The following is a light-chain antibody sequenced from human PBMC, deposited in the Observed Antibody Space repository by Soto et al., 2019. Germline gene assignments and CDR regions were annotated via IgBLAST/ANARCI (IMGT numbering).Light chain of an antibody. CDR2: GAT. CDR3: HQYYEFPLN. CDR1: EAVAHF. V-gene: IGKV1-16*01. J-gene: IGKJ2*01. Sequence: DIQVTQSPSSLSASVGDTVTLSCRTSEAVAHFVAWFQQRPGEAPKTLISGATVLQDGVSSRFSGSVARGNRNFTLTISNLEPEDSATYFCHQYYEFPLNFGRGTKLDTK.